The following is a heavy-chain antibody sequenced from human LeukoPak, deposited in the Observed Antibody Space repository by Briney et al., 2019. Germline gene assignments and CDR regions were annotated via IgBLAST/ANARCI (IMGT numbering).Heavy chain of an antibody. CDR3: ARLSGYDWESFYDY. Sequence: PSETLSLTCAMSGVSVSSSGFYWAWIRQPPGSGLEYIGTMSYSGTTYYDPSLKSRVTISVDTSKNQFSLRLSSVTAADTAVYYCARLSGYDWESFYDYWGQGTLVTVSS. CDR2: MSYSGTT. D-gene: IGHD5-12*01. CDR1: GVSVSSSGFY. V-gene: IGHV4-39*07. J-gene: IGHJ4*02.